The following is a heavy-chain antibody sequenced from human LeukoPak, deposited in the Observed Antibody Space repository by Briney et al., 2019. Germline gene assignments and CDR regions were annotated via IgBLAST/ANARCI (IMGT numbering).Heavy chain of an antibody. D-gene: IGHD1-26*01. CDR1: GFTFNDYW. J-gene: IGHJ4*02. CDR3: AKVGTWELQRVFEN. CDR2: VGRDGSEK. V-gene: IGHV3-7*01. Sequence: GGSLRLSCAASGFTFNDYWMTWVRQVPGKGLEWVANVGRDGSEKNYVDSVEGRFTISRDNAKKSLDPEMNSLRVEDTALYYCAKVGTWELQRVFENWGQGTLVTVSS.